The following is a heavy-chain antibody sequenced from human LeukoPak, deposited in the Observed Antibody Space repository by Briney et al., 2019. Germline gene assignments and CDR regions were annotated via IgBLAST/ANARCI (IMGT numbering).Heavy chain of an antibody. D-gene: IGHD1-1*01. J-gene: IGHJ4*02. V-gene: IGHV5-51*01. CDR2: IYTAYYTP. Sequence: GESLKISGQGSGYTFTTYWSGWVRQVSGRGLQWMGIIYTAYYTPIYSPPFEGHVTISAGKSIHPAYLQWTSLMASDTAMYYCVRRPAGPRTFDYWGQGALVTVSS. CDR1: GYTFTTYW. CDR3: VRRPAGPRTFDY.